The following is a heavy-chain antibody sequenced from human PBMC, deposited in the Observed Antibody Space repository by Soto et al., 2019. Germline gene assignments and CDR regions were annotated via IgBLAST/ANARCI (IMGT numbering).Heavy chain of an antibody. J-gene: IGHJ6*02. CDR3: AKRSCSSTSCPYGMDV. CDR1: GFTFSNYV. D-gene: IGHD2-2*01. Sequence: EVLLLESGEGFVQPGGSLRLSCAASGFTFSNYVMTWVRQGPGKGLECVSTISNSGGSTDYADFVKGRFTISRDNSKPTLYLQLNSLRAEATAVYYCAKRSCSSTSCPYGMDVWGQGTTVTVSS. V-gene: IGHV3-23*01. CDR2: ISNSGGST.